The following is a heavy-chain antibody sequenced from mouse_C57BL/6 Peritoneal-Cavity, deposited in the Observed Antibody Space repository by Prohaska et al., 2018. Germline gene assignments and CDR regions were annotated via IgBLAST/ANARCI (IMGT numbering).Heavy chain of an antibody. CDR3: EGLRGFAY. CDR2: INPSNGGT. V-gene: IGHV1-53*01. J-gene: IGHJ3*01. D-gene: IGHD1-1*01. Sequence: QVQLQQPGTELVKPGASVKLSCKASGYTFTSYWMHWVKQRPVQGLEWIGNINPSNGGTNYNEKCKSKATLTVDKSSSTAYMQLSSLTSEDSAVYYCEGLRGFAYWGQGNLVTVSA. CDR1: GYTFTSYW.